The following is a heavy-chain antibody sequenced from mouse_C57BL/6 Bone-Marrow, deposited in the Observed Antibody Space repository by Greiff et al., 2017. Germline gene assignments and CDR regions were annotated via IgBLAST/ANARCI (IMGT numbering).Heavy chain of an antibody. CDR1: GFTFSDYY. CDR3: ARRYYYGFAY. J-gene: IGHJ3*01. V-gene: IGHV5-12*01. CDR2: LSNGGGST. Sequence: EVKLVESGGGLVQPGGSLKLSCAASGFTFSDYYMYWVRQTPEKRLEWVAYLSNGGGSTYYPDTVKGRFTISRDNAKNTLYLQMSRLKSEDTAMYYCARRYYYGFAYWGQGTLVTVSA. D-gene: IGHD1-1*01.